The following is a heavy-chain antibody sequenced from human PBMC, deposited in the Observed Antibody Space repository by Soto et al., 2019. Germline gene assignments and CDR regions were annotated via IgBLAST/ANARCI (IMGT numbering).Heavy chain of an antibody. CDR2: ISSSSSTI. CDR1: GFTFSSYS. J-gene: IGHJ4*02. V-gene: IGHV3-48*02. D-gene: IGHD3-22*01. Sequence: EVQLVESGGGLVQPGGSLRLSCAASGFTFSSYSMNWVRQAPGKGLEWVSYISSSSSTIYYADSVKGRFTISRDNAKNSLYLQMNSLRDEDTAVYYCARDDYYDTSGYLALFDYWGQGTLGTVSS. CDR3: ARDDYYDTSGYLALFDY.